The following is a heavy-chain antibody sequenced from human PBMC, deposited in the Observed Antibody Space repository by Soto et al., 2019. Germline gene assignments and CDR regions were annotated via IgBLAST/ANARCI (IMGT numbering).Heavy chain of an antibody. CDR1: GFTFSSYA. V-gene: IGHV3-23*01. J-gene: IGHJ6*02. CDR2: ISGSGGST. D-gene: IGHD2-15*01. Sequence: GGSLRLSCAASGFTFSSYAMSWVRQAPGKGLEWVSAISGSGGSTYYADSVKGRFTISRDNSKNTLYLQMNSLRAEDTAVYYCAKWMLGYCSGGSCYLLNYYYGMDVWGQGTTVTVS. CDR3: AKWMLGYCSGGSCYLLNYYYGMDV.